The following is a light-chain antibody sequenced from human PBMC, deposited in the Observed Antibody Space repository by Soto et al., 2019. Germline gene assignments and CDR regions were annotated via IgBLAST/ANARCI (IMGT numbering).Light chain of an antibody. CDR1: SSDVGTCTL. Sequence: QSALTQPASVSGSPGQSITISCTGTSSDVGTCTLVSWYQQHPGKAPKLVIYEVNKRPAGVSKRFSGSKSGDTASLTISGLEGEDEADYYCSSYAGAITFYVFGTGTKLTVL. V-gene: IGLV2-23*02. CDR3: SSYAGAITFYV. CDR2: EVN. J-gene: IGLJ1*01.